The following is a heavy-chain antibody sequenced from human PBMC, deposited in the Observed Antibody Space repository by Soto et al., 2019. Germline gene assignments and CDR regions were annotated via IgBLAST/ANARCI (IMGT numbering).Heavy chain of an antibody. CDR1: GGTFSSYA. D-gene: IGHD3-3*01. CDR3: ARDARRRRIVGVTVFGVVILGY. V-gene: IGHV1-69*01. Sequence: QVQLVQSGAEVKKPGSSVKVSCKASGGTFSSYAISWVRQAPGQGLEWMGGIIPIFGTANYAQKFQGRVTITADESTSTAYMELSSLRSDDTAVYYCARDARRRRIVGVTVFGVVILGYWGQGNLVTVSS. J-gene: IGHJ4*02. CDR2: IIPIFGTA.